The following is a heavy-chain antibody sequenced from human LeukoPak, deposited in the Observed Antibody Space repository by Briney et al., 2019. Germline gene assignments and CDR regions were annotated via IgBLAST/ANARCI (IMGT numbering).Heavy chain of an antibody. V-gene: IGHV4-39*07. CDR3: ARVVDYDYVWGSYRYRDY. CDR1: GGSISSSSYY. Sequence: TSETLSLTCTVSGGSISSSSYYWGWIRQPPGKGLEWIGSIYYSGSTYYNPSLKSRVTISVDTSKNQFSLKLSSVTAADTAVYYCARVVDYDYVWGSYRYRDYWGQGTLVTVSS. J-gene: IGHJ4*02. CDR2: IYYSGST. D-gene: IGHD3-16*02.